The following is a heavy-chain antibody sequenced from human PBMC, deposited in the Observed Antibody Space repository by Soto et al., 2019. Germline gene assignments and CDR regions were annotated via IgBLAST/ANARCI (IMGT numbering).Heavy chain of an antibody. D-gene: IGHD4-17*01. CDR2: TYHSGNP. Sequence: QLQLQESGSRLVKSSETLSLPCDVSGATLSTGGSTWAWIRQPPGTALEWIGHTYHSGNPNYNPSLERRAITSVDRPKHPVAGKVRTVTAADTAVYYWARETYGDYVGYVDPWGQGIQVTVSS. V-gene: IGHV4-30-2*01. J-gene: IGHJ5*02. CDR3: ARETYGDYVGYVDP. CDR1: GATLSTGGST.